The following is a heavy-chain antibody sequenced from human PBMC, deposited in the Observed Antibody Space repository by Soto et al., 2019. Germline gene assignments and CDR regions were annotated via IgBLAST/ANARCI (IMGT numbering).Heavy chain of an antibody. D-gene: IGHD3-10*01. J-gene: IGHJ4*02. V-gene: IGHV3-30*18. Sequence: QAQLVESGGGVVQPGRSLRLSCAASGFTFRSYGMHWVRQAPGKGLEWVAVISNDGSDKHHADSVKGGFTISRDNSKNTLYLQMNTLRAEDTAVYYCAKDSGRGSADYYFDYWGQGTLVTVSS. CDR2: ISNDGSDK. CDR1: GFTFRSYG. CDR3: AKDSGRGSADYYFDY.